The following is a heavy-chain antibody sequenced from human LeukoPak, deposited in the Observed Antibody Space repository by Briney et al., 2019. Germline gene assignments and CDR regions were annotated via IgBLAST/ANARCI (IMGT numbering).Heavy chain of an antibody. V-gene: IGHV3-7*01. CDR2: IKQDGSQK. J-gene: IGHJ4*02. CDR1: GFIFSSYW. Sequence: GGSLRLSCAASGFIFSSYWMNWVRQAPGKGLEWVAKIKQDGSQKYYVDSVKGRFTISGDNAKNSLYLQMNSLRAEDTAVYYCARGTGSQYFDYWGQGTLVTVSS. CDR3: ARGTGSQYFDY. D-gene: IGHD3-10*01.